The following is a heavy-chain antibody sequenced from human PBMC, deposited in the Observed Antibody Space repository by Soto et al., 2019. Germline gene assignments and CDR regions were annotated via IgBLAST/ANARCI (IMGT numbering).Heavy chain of an antibody. CDR2: INSAGSST. CDR1: GLTFSSYW. V-gene: IGHV3-74*01. Sequence: EVQLVESGGGLVQPGGSLRLSCAASGLTFSSYWMHWVRQAPGKGLVWVSRINSAGSSTSYADSVKGRFTISRDNAKNTLYLLMNSLRAEDTAVYYCALSHTVTTDYWGQGTLVTVSS. J-gene: IGHJ4*02. D-gene: IGHD4-17*01. CDR3: ALSHTVTTDY.